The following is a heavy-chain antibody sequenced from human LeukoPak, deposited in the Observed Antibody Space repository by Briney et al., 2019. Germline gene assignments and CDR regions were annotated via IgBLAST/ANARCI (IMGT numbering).Heavy chain of an antibody. Sequence: ASAKVSCKASVYTFTSYGISWVRQAPGQGLEWMGWISAYNGNTNYAQKLQGRVTMTTDTSTSTAYMELRSLRSDDTAVYYCARFVVPAPIFDYYYYMDVWGKGTTVTVSS. J-gene: IGHJ6*03. CDR3: ARFVVPAPIFDYYYYMDV. V-gene: IGHV1-18*01. CDR1: VYTFTSYG. D-gene: IGHD2-2*01. CDR2: ISAYNGNT.